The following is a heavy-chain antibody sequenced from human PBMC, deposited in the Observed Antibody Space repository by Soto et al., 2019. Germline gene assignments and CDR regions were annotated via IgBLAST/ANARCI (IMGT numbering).Heavy chain of an antibody. D-gene: IGHD6-13*01. CDR2: ISGSGGST. CDR3: AKDRQDGGDSSSWSPRYYYYGMDA. J-gene: IGHJ6*02. CDR1: GFTFSSYA. V-gene: IGHV3-23*01. Sequence: GGSLRLSCAASGFTFSSYAMSWVRQAPGKGLEWVSAISGSGGSTYYADSVKGRFTISRDNSKNTLYLQMNSLRAEDTAVYYCAKDRQDGGDSSSWSPRYYYYGMDAWGQGTTVTVSS.